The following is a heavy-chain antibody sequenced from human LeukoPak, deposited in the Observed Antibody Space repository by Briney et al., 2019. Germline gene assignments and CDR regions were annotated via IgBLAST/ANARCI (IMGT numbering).Heavy chain of an antibody. CDR2: IYYSGSA. CDR1: GGSISSYY. Sequence: SETLSLTCTVSGGSISSYYWSWIRQPPGKGLEWIGYIYYSGSANYNPSLKSRVTISVDTSKNQFSLKLSSVTAADTAVYYCARTLFWSGYSHYYYYMDVWGKGTTVTVSS. J-gene: IGHJ6*03. V-gene: IGHV4-59*12. D-gene: IGHD3-3*01. CDR3: ARTLFWSGYSHYYYYMDV.